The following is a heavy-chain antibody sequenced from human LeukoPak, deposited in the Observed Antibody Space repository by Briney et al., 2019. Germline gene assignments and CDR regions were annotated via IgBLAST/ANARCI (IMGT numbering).Heavy chain of an antibody. CDR1: GGSISSSSYY. J-gene: IGHJ4*02. V-gene: IGHV4-39*01. D-gene: IGHD6-19*01. CDR3: ARLFDTSGPHFDY. CDR2: LYYTGST. Sequence: SETLSLTCTVSGGSISSSSYYWGWIRQPPGKGLEWIGTLYYTGSTYYNPSLKSRVTISVDTSKTQFSQRLTSVTAADTAVYYCARLFDTSGPHFDYWGQGILVTVSS.